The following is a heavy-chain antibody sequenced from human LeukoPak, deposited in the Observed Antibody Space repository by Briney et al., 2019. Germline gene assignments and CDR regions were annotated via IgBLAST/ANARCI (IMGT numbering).Heavy chain of an antibody. D-gene: IGHD5-12*01. Sequence: PGGSLRLSCAASGFTFSSYVMSWVRQAPGKGLEWVSAISSSGDGTSYTDSVKGQFTISRDNSKNTLYLQMISLRAEDTAVYYCAKAPYGTVGYVPYFDYWGQGTLVTVSS. CDR1: GFTFSSYV. CDR3: AKAPYGTVGYVPYFDY. CDR2: ISSSGDGT. J-gene: IGHJ4*02. V-gene: IGHV3-23*01.